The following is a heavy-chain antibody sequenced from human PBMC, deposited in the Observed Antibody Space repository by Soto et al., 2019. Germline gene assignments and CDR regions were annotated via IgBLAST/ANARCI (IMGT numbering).Heavy chain of an antibody. J-gene: IGHJ3*01. CDR3: TNRKLPTRPWGPAFDV. V-gene: IGHV3-23*01. CDR1: GFTFSSYA. Sequence: PWWSLRLSCAASGFTFSSYAMSWFRQAPGKGLEWVSAISSSGGSTYYPDSVKGRFTISRDNSKNTLFLQMNSLRAEDTAVYYCTNRKLPTRPWGPAFDVWGQGTMVTVSS. D-gene: IGHD6-6*01. CDR2: ISSSGGST.